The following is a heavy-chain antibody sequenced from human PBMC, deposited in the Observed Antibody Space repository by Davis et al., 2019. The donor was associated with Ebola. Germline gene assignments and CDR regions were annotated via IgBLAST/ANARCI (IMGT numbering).Heavy chain of an antibody. CDR3: ARNPYDFWSGYYRGDNWFDP. J-gene: IGHJ5*02. CDR1: AGSFSDYY. Sequence: SETLSPTFSVYAGSFSDYYWNWTRQPPGKGLEWLGEIYHSGRTNYNPSLKSRVTISVDTSKNQFSLKLSSVTAADTAVYYCARNPYDFWSGYYRGDNWFDPWGQGTLVTVSS. CDR2: IYHSGRT. V-gene: IGHV4-34*01. D-gene: IGHD3-3*01.